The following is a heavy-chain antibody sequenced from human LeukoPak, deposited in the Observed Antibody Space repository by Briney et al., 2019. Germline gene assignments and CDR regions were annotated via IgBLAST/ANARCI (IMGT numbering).Heavy chain of an antibody. CDR1: GDSFSSNSAA. CDR3: AVVIDDAFDI. Sequence: SQTLSLTCAISGDSFSSNSAAWNWIRQSPSRGLEWLGRTYYRSKWFYDYAVSVKSRTTINPDTSKNQFSLQLNSVTPEDTAVYYCAVVIDDAFDIWGQGTMVTVSS. CDR2: TYYRSKWFY. V-gene: IGHV6-1*01. J-gene: IGHJ3*02. D-gene: IGHD3-22*01.